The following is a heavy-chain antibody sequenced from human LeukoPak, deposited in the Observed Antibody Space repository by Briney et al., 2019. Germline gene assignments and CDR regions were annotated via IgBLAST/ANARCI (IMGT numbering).Heavy chain of an antibody. CDR1: GFTISSNY. CDR2: IYSGGST. V-gene: IGHV3-66*01. D-gene: IGHD6-19*01. J-gene: IGHJ3*02. CDR3: ARDLRFGSGWFAFDI. Sequence: GGSLRLSCAASGFTISSNYMSWVRQAPGKGLEWVSVIYSGGSTYYADSVKDRFTISRDNSKNTLYLRMNSLRAEDTAVYYCARDLRFGSGWFAFDIWGQGTTVTVSS.